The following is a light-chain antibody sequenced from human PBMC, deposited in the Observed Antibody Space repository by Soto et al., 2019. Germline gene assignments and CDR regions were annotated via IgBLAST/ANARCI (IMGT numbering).Light chain of an antibody. CDR2: GAS. Sequence: EIVMTQSPATLSVSPGERASLSCRASQSVGSNLAWYQQTAGQAPRLLIYGASTRATCIPARFSGSGSGTEFTLTISSLQSEDFAVSSCQQYTNWPYTFGQGTKLEIK. V-gene: IGKV3-15*01. CDR3: QQYTNWPYT. J-gene: IGKJ2*01. CDR1: QSVGSN.